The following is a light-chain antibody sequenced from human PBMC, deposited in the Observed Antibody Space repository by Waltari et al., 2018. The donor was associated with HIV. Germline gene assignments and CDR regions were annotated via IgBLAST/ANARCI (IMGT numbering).Light chain of an antibody. CDR1: LCVSSSY. V-gene: IGKV3-20*01. CDR3: QQYGSSRGT. Sequence: ENVLTQSPGTLSLSPGDRATLSCRASLCVSSSYLAWYQQKPGQAPRLLIYGASRRATGIPDRFSGNGSGTDFTLTISRLEPEDFAVYYCQQYGSSRGTFGGGTKVDIK. J-gene: IGKJ4*02. CDR2: GAS.